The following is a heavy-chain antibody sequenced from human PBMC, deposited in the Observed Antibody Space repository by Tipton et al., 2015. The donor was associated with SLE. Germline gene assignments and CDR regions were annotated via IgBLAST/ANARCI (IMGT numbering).Heavy chain of an antibody. D-gene: IGHD2/OR15-2a*01. Sequence: GSLRLSCIGSGFNFGDYALTWVRQAPGKGLEWVSYMSSSGLSIYYGDSVKGRVSISRDNAKNSLYLQMNSLSAEDTAVYYCARADYQADYFDFYMDVWGKGTTVTVSS. CDR2: MSSSGLSI. J-gene: IGHJ6*03. CDR3: ARADYQADYFDFYMDV. CDR1: GFNFGDYA. V-gene: IGHV3-48*01.